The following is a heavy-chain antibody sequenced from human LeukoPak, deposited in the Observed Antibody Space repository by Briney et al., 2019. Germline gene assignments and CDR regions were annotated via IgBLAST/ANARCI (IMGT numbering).Heavy chain of an antibody. CDR1: GFTFSSYW. J-gene: IGHJ6*02. D-gene: IGHD3-9*01. V-gene: IGHV3-74*01. Sequence: GGSLRLSCAASGFTFSSYWMHWVRQAPGKGLVWVSRTNSDGSSTSYADPVKGRFTISRDNAKNTLYLQMNSLRAEDTAVYYCARDKYDILAGYYFPSYGMDVWGQGTTVTVSS. CDR3: ARDKYDILAGYYFPSYGMDV. CDR2: TNSDGSST.